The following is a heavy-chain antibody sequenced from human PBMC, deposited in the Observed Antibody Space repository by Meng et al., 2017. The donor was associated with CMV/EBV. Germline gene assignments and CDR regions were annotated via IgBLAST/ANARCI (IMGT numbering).Heavy chain of an antibody. CDR2: ISSISSYI. D-gene: IGHD3-3*01. Sequence: GESLKISCAASGFTFSSYSMNWVRQAPGKGLEWVSSISSISSYIYYADSVKGRFTISRDNAKNSLYLQMNSLRAEDTAVYYCARDSRDYDFWSGRRRYYYYGMDVWGQGTTVTVSS. V-gene: IGHV3-21*01. CDR1: GFTFSSYS. J-gene: IGHJ6*02. CDR3: ARDSRDYDFWSGRRRYYYYGMDV.